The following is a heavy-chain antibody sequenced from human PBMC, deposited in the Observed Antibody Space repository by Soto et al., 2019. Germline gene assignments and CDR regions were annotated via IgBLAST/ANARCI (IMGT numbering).Heavy chain of an antibody. J-gene: IGHJ4*02. V-gene: IGHV4-61*01. CDR3: ARETASRHWVDY. D-gene: IGHD7-27*01. Sequence: QVQLQESGPGLVKPSDTLSLTCTVSGASVSTGSYYWSWIRQSQGKGLEWIGYIYYSGTTSYNPSLMSRVTISVDTYKNQFSLKLSSVTAADSAIYYCARETASRHWVDYWGQGALVTVSS. CDR1: GASVSTGSYY. CDR2: IYYSGTT.